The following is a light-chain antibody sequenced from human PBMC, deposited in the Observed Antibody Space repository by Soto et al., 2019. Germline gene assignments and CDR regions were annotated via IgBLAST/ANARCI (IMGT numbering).Light chain of an antibody. V-gene: IGKV3-11*01. CDR2: GAF. CDR3: QQRKVWPPVT. CDR1: PSVTNF. J-gene: IGKJ5*01. Sequence: EIVLTQSPAPLSLSPGERATLSCRASPSVTNFLAWYQQKPGQAPRLLIYGAFNRATGIPARFSGSGSGTDFTLTISIREPEDSAVYYCQQRKVWPPVTFGQGTRLEIK.